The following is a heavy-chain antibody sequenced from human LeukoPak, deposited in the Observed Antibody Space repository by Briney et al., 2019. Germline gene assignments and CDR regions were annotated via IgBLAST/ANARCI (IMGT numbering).Heavy chain of an antibody. CDR2: INEDGSNK. Sequence: SGGSLRLSCAASGFTFSNYYMRWIRQAPGKGLEWVANINEDGSNKWHLGSVKGRFTVSRDNARNSLYLQMNSLRAEDTAVYYCARGELPHFDYWGQGTLVTVSS. J-gene: IGHJ4*02. V-gene: IGHV3-7*01. CDR1: GFTFSNYY. CDR3: ARGELPHFDY. D-gene: IGHD1-26*01.